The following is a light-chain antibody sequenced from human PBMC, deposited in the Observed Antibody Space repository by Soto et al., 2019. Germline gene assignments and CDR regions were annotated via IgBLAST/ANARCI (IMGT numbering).Light chain of an antibody. J-gene: IGLJ2*01. CDR2: LNSDGSH. CDR3: QTWGTGIVV. Sequence: QPVLSQSPSASASLGASVKLTCTLSSGHSSYAIAWHQQQPEKGPRYLMKLNSDGSHTKGDGIPDCFSGSNSGAERYLTISSLQSEDEADYYCQTWGTGIVVFGGGTKLTVL. CDR1: SGHSSYA. V-gene: IGLV4-69*01.